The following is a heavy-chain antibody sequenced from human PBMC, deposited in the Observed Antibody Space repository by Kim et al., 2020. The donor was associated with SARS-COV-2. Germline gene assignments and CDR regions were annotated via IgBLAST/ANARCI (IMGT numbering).Heavy chain of an antibody. CDR1: GYTFTSYG. D-gene: IGHD1-26*01. CDR2: ISAYNGNT. Sequence: ASVKVSCKASGYTFTSYGISWVRQAPGQGLEWMGWISAYNGNTNYAQKLQGRVTMTTDTSTSTAYMELRSLRSDDTAVYYCARDGSVGATGYYYYYGMDVWGQGTTVTVSS. CDR3: ARDGSVGATGYYYYYGMDV. J-gene: IGHJ6*02. V-gene: IGHV1-18*01.